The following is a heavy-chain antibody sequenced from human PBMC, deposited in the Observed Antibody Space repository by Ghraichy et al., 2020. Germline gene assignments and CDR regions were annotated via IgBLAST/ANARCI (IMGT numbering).Heavy chain of an antibody. CDR2: ISSSSSYI. Sequence: GRSLRLSCAASGFTFSSYSMNWVRQAPGKGLEWVSSISSSSSYIYYAESVKGRFTISRDNAKNSLYLQMNSLRAEDTVVYYCARDLQYSKAFDYWGQGTLVTVSS. CDR3: ARDLQYSKAFDY. D-gene: IGHD4-11*01. V-gene: IGHV3-21*01. CDR1: GFTFSSYS. J-gene: IGHJ4*02.